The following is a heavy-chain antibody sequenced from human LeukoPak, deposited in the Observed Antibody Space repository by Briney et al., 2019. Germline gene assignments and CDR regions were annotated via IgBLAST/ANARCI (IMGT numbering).Heavy chain of an antibody. D-gene: IGHD3-22*01. J-gene: IGHJ4*02. CDR2: FYYGGSTSYIPPL. Sequence: SETLSLTCTVSVSGDSMRGYYWSWIRQPPGTGLEWIGYFYYGGSTSYIPPLNYNPSLKSRLSISLDTSKNQFSLHLTSVTAADTAVYYCARGSAYYYDTSGPRFYYDYWGQGILVAISS. V-gene: IGHV4-59*01. CDR3: ARGSAYYYDTSGPRFYYDY. CDR1: GDSMRGYY.